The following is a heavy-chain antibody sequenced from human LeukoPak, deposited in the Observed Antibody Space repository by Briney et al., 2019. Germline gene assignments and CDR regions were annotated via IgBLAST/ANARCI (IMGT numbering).Heavy chain of an antibody. J-gene: IGHJ4*02. CDR1: GDSVSSNSGS. CDR2: TYYRSKWYS. CDR3: ARNSGWGFDY. V-gene: IGHV6-1*01. D-gene: IGHD6-19*01. Sequence: SQTLSLTCAISGDSVSSNSGSWTWIRQSPSRGLEWLGRTYYRSKWYSDYAVSVKSRITINPDTSKNQFSLQLDSVTPEDTAVFYCARNSGWGFDYWGQGSLVTVSS.